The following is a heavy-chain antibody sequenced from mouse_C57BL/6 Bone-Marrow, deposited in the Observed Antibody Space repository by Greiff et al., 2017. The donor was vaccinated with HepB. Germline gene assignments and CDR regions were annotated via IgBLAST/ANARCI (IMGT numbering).Heavy chain of an antibody. J-gene: IGHJ4*01. CDR2: IYPRSGNT. CDR1: GYTFTSYG. Sequence: QVQLKESGAELARPGASVKLSCKASGYTFTSYGISWVKQSTGQGLEWIGEIYPRSGNTYYNEKFKGKATLTADKSSSTAYMELRSLTSEDSAVYFCARSYDGYYGDYAMDYWGQGTSVTVSS. V-gene: IGHV1-81*01. CDR3: ARSYDGYYGDYAMDY. D-gene: IGHD2-3*01.